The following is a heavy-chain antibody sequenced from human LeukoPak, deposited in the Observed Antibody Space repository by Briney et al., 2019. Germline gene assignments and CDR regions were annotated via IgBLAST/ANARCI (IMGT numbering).Heavy chain of an antibody. CDR3: ARAVDYRNYFDY. CDR1: GDSMTRGGYY. CDR2: IYHSGTT. J-gene: IGHJ4*02. Sequence: SETLSLTCTVSGDSMTRGGYYWSWVRQHPGKGLEWIGFIYHSGTTFYNPSLEGRAAISVDMSQNQFSLKLTSVTAADTAVYYCARAVDYRNYFDYWGQGTLVTVSS. V-gene: IGHV4-31*03. D-gene: IGHD4-11*01.